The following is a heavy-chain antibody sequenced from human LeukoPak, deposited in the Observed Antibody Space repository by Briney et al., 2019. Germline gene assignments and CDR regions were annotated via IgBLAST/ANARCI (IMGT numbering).Heavy chain of an antibody. CDR1: GFTYDDYA. D-gene: IGHD2-15*01. V-gene: IGHV3-9*01. CDR2: ISWNSGSI. Sequence: GRSLRLSCAASGFTYDDYAMHWVRQAPGKGLEWVSGISWNSGSIGYADSVKGRFTISRDNAKNSLYLLMNSLRAEDTALYYCAKSRILAFYFDYWGQGTLVTVSS. CDR3: AKSRILAFYFDY. J-gene: IGHJ4*02.